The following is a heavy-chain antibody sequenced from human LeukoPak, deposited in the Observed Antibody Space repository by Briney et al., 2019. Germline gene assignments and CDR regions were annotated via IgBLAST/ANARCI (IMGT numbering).Heavy chain of an antibody. D-gene: IGHD6-19*01. CDR2: IRGTGGGT. V-gene: IGHV3-23*01. Sequence: GRSLRLSCAASGFTFSTYAMSWVRQAPGKGLEWVSTIRGTGGGTSYADSVRGRFTISRDNSKNTLYLQMNSLRAEDTAVYYCAKDPRDGYSSGWYFDYWGQGTLVTVSS. CDR3: AKDPRDGYSSGWYFDY. CDR1: GFTFSTYA. J-gene: IGHJ4*02.